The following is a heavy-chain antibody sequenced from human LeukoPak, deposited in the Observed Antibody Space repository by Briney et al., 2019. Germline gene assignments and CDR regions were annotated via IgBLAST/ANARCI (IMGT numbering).Heavy chain of an antibody. CDR2: IIPIFGTA. V-gene: IGHV1-69*06. Sequence: ASVKVSCKASGGTFRTYAISWVRQAPGQGLEWMGGIIPIFGTANYAQKFQGRVTMTEDTSTDTAYMELSSLRSEDTAVYYCATVSDYGDYGYWGQGTLVTVSS. J-gene: IGHJ4*02. CDR3: ATVSDYGDYGY. D-gene: IGHD4-17*01. CDR1: GGTFRTYA.